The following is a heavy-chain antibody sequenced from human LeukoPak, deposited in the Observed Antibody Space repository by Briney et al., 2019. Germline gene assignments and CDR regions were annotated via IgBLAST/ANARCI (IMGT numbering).Heavy chain of an antibody. CDR2: ISSSSSTI. V-gene: IGHV3-48*04. J-gene: IGHJ6*02. CDR3: ARWRRYDSSGYYYGLSGLYYCYGMDV. CDR1: GFTFSSYS. D-gene: IGHD3-22*01. Sequence: PGGSLRLSCAASGFTFSSYSMNWVRQAPGKGLEWVSYISSSSSTIYYADSVKGRFTISRDNAKNSLYLQMNSLRAEDTAVYYCARWRRYDSSGYYYGLSGLYYCYGMDVWGQGTTVTVSS.